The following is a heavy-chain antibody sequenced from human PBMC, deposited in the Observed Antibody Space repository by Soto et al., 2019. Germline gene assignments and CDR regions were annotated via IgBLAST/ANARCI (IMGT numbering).Heavy chain of an antibody. D-gene: IGHD2-2*01. V-gene: IGHV1-69*02. CDR3: ATALIVVVPAAMLNYYYGMDV. CDR1: GGTFSSYT. Sequence: SGKVSCKASGGTFSSYTISWVRQAPGQGLEWMGRIIPILGIANYAQKFQGRVTITADKSTSTAYMELSSLRSEDTAVYYCATALIVVVPAAMLNYYYGMDVWGQGTTVTVSS. CDR2: IIPILGIA. J-gene: IGHJ6*02.